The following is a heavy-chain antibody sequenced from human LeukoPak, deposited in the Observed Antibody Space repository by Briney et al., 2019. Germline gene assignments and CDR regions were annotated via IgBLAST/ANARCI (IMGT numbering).Heavy chain of an antibody. J-gene: IGHJ3*02. Sequence: PGGSLRLSCAASGFTFSSYSMTWVRQAPGKGLEWVSSISSSSSYIYYADSVKGRFTISRDNAKNSLYLQMNSLRAEDTAVYYCARDDPYDFWSGFHGAFDIWGQGTMVTVSS. CDR2: ISSSSSYI. CDR1: GFTFSSYS. CDR3: ARDDPYDFWSGFHGAFDI. D-gene: IGHD3-3*01. V-gene: IGHV3-21*01.